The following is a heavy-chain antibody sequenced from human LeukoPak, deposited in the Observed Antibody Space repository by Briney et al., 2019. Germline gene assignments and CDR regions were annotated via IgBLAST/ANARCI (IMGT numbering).Heavy chain of an antibody. V-gene: IGHV1-69*05. CDR2: IIPIFGTA. Sequence: GASVKVSCKAFGGTFSSYAISWVRQAPGQGLEWMGGIIPIFGTANYAQKFQGRVTITTDESTSTAYMELSSLGSEDTAVYYCARAPDRLGGDYYYYMDVWGKGTTVTVSS. CDR3: ARAPDRLGGDYYYYMDV. D-gene: IGHD2-21*01. CDR1: GGTFSSYA. J-gene: IGHJ6*03.